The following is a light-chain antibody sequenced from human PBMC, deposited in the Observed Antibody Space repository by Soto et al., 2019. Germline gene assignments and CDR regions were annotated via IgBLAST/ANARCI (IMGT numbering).Light chain of an antibody. CDR1: QSVSSY. J-gene: IGKJ5*01. V-gene: IGKV3-20*01. CDR2: DAS. Sequence: EIVLTQSPATLSFSPGERATLSCRASQSVSSYLAWYQQKPGQAPRLLIYDASNRATGIPDRFSGSGSGTDFTLTISRLEPEDFAVYYCQQYGSSLPITFGQGTRLEIK. CDR3: QQYGSSLPIT.